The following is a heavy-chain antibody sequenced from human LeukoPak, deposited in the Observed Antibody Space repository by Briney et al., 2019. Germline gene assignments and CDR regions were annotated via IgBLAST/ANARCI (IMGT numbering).Heavy chain of an antibody. CDR1: GFTFSTYW. Sequence: GGSLRFSCATSGFTFSTYWMSWVRQAPGKGLEWVANIKQDGSETYYADSVKGRFTIFRDNAKNSLYLQMDSLRVEDTAVYYCANGDGFDYWGQGTLVIVSS. D-gene: IGHD5-24*01. CDR3: ANGDGFDY. J-gene: IGHJ4*02. V-gene: IGHV3-7*01. CDR2: IKQDGSET.